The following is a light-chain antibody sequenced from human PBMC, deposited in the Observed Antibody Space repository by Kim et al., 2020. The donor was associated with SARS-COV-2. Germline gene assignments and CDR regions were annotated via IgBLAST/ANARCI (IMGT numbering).Light chain of an antibody. J-gene: IGKJ2*01. CDR3: HQYNDWPRYS. Sequence: EVVLTQSPTLSLSPGQRATVACRASQTIAGNLAWYQQHPGQAPRLLIFDASTRASDVPARFSGSGSGTEFTLTISSLQSEDFAVYYCHQYNDWPRYSFGQGTKLEI. V-gene: IGKV3-15*01. CDR1: QTIAGN. CDR2: DAS.